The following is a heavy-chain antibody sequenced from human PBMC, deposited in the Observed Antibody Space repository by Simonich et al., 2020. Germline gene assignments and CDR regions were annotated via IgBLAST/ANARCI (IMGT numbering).Heavy chain of an antibody. J-gene: IGHJ4*02. D-gene: IGHD6-13*01. Sequence: EVQLVESGGGLVKPGGSLRLSCAASGFTFSSYSMNWVRQAPVKGLEGVSSSSSNSSYIYYADSVKGRFTISRDNAKNSLYLQMNSLRAEDTAVYYCARDAAGDYWGQGTLVTVSS. V-gene: IGHV3-21*01. CDR1: GFTFSSYS. CDR2: SSSNSSYI. CDR3: ARDAAGDY.